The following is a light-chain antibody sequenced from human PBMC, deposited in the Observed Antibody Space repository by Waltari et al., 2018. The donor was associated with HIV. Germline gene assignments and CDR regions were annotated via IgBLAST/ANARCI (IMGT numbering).Light chain of an antibody. CDR2: DVN. CDR3: SSYAGSYTFGV. V-gene: IGLV2-11*01. Sequence: QSALTQPRSVSGSPGQSVTISCTGTSSDVDAYNYVSWYQHHPDKAPKLRIYDVNKRPSRVPDRFSGSKSGNTASLTISGLQAEDEADYYCSSYAGSYTFGVFGSGTRVTVL. J-gene: IGLJ1*01. CDR1: SSDVDAYNY.